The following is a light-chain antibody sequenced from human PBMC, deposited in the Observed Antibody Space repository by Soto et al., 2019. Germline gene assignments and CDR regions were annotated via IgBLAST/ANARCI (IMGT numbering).Light chain of an antibody. CDR1: QSLNSL. CDR3: QQYNSWPLT. J-gene: IGKJ4*01. Sequence: MTQSPSTLSASFGDRLTITCRASQSLNSLLAWYQQKPGQAPRLVIYDIFTRATGVPTRISGSGSGTEFTLTISSLQSEDFAVYYCQQYNSWPLTFGGGTKVDIK. V-gene: IGKV3D-15*01. CDR2: DIF.